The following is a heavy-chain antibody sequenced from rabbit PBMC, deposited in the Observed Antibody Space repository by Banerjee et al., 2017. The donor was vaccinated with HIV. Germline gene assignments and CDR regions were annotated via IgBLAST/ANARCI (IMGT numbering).Heavy chain of an antibody. D-gene: IGHD6-1*01. CDR1: GFSVSSSCY. Sequence: QSLEESGGDLVKPGASLTLTCTASGFSVSSSCYMCWVRQAPGKGLEWIGCIDAGGSGSTYYASWAKGRFTISKTSSTTVTLQMTSLTAADTATYFCARGATDDGYNHNLWGPGTLVTVS. CDR2: IDAGGSGST. CDR3: ARGATDDGYNHNL. J-gene: IGHJ4*01. V-gene: IGHV1S40*01.